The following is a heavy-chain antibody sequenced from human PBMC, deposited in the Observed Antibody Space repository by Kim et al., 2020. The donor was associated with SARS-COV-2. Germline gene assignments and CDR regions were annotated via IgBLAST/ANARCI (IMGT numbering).Heavy chain of an antibody. D-gene: IGHD1-26*01. J-gene: IGHJ4*02. CDR3: ARQEGATRDFDY. V-gene: IGHV5-51*01. Sequence: RYSPPFQGQVTISAGQSRSTAYLQWSSLKASDTAMYYCARQEGATRDFDYWGQGTLVTVSS.